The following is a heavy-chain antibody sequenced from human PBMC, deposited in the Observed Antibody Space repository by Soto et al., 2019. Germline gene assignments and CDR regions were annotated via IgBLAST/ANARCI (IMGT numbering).Heavy chain of an antibody. J-gene: IGHJ4*02. D-gene: IGHD6-13*01. CDR3: AKGGAAAGYYFDY. CDR2: IRGTDTST. CDR1: GFTFNTYA. Sequence: GGSLRLSCAASGFTFNTYAMTWVRQAPGKGLEWVSTIRGTDTSTYYADSVKGRFTISRDNSMNTLFLHMNSLRAEDTAIYYCAKGGAAAGYYFDYWGQGTLVTVSS. V-gene: IGHV3-23*01.